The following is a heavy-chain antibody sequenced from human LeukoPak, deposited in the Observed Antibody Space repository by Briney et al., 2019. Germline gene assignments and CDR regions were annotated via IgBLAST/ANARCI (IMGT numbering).Heavy chain of an antibody. CDR1: GFTFSNYG. CDR2: ISSSSSTM. CDR3: VRDHHRRLYDSQARDTFDI. V-gene: IGHV3-48*01. J-gene: IGHJ3*02. D-gene: IGHD3-22*01. Sequence: GGSLRLSCAASGFTFSNYGLSWVRQAPGKGLEWVSYISSSSSTMYYAASVKGRFSISRDNAQNSLYLQMNSLRAEDTAVYYCVRDHHRRLYDSQARDTFDIWGQGTMVTVSS.